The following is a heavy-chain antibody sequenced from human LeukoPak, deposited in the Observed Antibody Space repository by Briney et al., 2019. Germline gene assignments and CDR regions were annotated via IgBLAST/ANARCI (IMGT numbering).Heavy chain of an antibody. CDR1: GFTFSSYW. CDR2: IRQDGSEK. J-gene: IGHJ4*02. Sequence: SGGSLRLSCAASGFTFSSYWMNWVRQAPGKGLEWVASIRQDGSEKYYVGSVKGRFTISRDNAKNSLYLQMNSLRAEDTAVYYCARELLGHGYNSGDFDYWGQGTLVTVSS. D-gene: IGHD5-24*01. V-gene: IGHV3-7*01. CDR3: ARELLGHGYNSGDFDY.